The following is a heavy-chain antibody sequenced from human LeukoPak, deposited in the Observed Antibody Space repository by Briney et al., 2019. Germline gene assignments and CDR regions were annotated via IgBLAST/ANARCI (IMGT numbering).Heavy chain of an antibody. CDR1: GYTFTGYY. Sequence: GASVKVSCKASGYTFTGYYMHWVRQAPGQGLEWMGWINPNSGGTNYAQKFQGRVTMTRDTSISTAYMELSRLRSDDTAVYYCARNFYCSGGSCYLIFDYWGQGTLVNVSS. CDR3: ARNFYCSGGSCYLIFDY. CDR2: INPNSGGT. J-gene: IGHJ4*02. D-gene: IGHD2-15*01. V-gene: IGHV1-2*02.